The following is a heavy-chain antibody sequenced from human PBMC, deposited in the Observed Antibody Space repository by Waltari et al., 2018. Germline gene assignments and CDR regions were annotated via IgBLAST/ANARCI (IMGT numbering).Heavy chain of an antibody. J-gene: IGHJ5*02. CDR3: ARAGEDDFWSGNWFDP. CDR2: MNPNSGNT. CDR1: GYTFTSYD. D-gene: IGHD3-3*01. Sequence: QVQLVQSGAEVKKPGASVKVSCKASGYTFTSYDINWVRQAHGQGLEWMGWMNPNSGNTGYAQKFQGRVTMTRNTSISTAYMELSSLRSEDTAVYYCARAGEDDFWSGNWFDPWGQGTLVTVSS. V-gene: IGHV1-8*01.